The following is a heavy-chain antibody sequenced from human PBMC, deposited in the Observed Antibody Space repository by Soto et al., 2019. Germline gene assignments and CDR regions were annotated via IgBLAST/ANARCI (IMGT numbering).Heavy chain of an antibody. J-gene: IGHJ6*02. CDR1: GYTFTNCW. CDR2: IYPGDSDT. Sequence: GESLKIYCKGSGYTFTNCWIGWVRQMPGKGLEWMGIIYPGDSDTKYNPSFQGQVTISADKSITTTYLRWTSLKASDTAIYYCAASLFYYGMDVWGQGTTVTVSS. CDR3: AASLFYYGMDV. V-gene: IGHV5-51*01.